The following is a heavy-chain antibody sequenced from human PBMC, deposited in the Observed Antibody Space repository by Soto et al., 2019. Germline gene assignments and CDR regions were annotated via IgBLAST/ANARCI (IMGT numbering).Heavy chain of an antibody. V-gene: IGHV3-23*01. CDR2: ISGSGGSA. CDR3: AKSGAYGEWLRLDGMDV. D-gene: IGHD5-12*01. J-gene: IGHJ6*02. Sequence: PDGSLGLCCAAFEFTLSSYVVSGVLQTPGQGLELVSAISGSGGSAYHADSVKGRFTSSRDNSKNTLYLQMNSLRAEDTAVYYCAKSGAYGEWLRLDGMDVRGEGTTVTVCS. CDR1: EFTLSSYV.